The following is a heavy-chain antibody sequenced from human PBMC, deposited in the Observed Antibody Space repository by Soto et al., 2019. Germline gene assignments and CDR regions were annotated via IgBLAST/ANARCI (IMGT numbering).Heavy chain of an antibody. D-gene: IGHD3-10*01. Sequence: SETLSLTCAVSGYSISSGYYLGWVRQPPWKGLEWIGSIYHSGSTYYNPSLKSRVTISVDTSKNQFSLKLSSVTAADTAVYYCAREHRTDYYGSGSEYYFDYWGQGTLVTVSS. J-gene: IGHJ4*02. V-gene: IGHV4-38-2*02. CDR2: IYHSGST. CDR1: GYSISSGYY. CDR3: AREHRTDYYGSGSEYYFDY.